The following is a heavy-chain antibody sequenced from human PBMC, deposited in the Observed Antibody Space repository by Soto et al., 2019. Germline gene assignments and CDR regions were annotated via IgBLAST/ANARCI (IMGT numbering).Heavy chain of an antibody. CDR2: IIPIFGTA. V-gene: IGHV1-69*13. CDR1: GGTFSSYA. J-gene: IGHJ6*02. D-gene: IGHD1-7*01. Sequence: GASVKVSCKASGGTFSSYAISWVRQAPGQGLEWMGGIIPIFGTANYAQKFQGRVTITADESTSTAYMELSSLRSEDTAVYYCARKHNWNYGGYYYGMDVWGQGTKVTVYS. CDR3: ARKHNWNYGGYYYGMDV.